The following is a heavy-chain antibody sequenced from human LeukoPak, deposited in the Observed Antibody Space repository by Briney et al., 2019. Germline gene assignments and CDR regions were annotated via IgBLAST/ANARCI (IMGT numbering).Heavy chain of an antibody. J-gene: IGHJ4*02. CDR2: IYSGGST. CDR1: GFTVSSNY. CDR3: AKERRCSGGSCYSDFDY. Sequence: GGSLRLSCAASGFTVSSNYMSWVRQAPGKGLEWVSVIYSGGSTYYADSVKGRFTISRDNSKNTLYLQMNSLRAEDTAVYYCAKERRCSGGSCYSDFDYWGQGTLVTVSS. D-gene: IGHD2-15*01. V-gene: IGHV3-53*01.